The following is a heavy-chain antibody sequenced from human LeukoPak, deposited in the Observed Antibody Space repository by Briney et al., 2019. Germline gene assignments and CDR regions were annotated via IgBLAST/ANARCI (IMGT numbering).Heavy chain of an antibody. CDR3: ARDVVV. CDR1: GFTFSSYA. J-gene: IGHJ3*01. D-gene: IGHD2-2*01. V-gene: IGHV3-30-3*01. Sequence: QAGGSLRLSCAASGFTFSSYAMHWVRQAPGKGLEWVAVISYDGSNKYYADSVKGRFTISRDNSKNTLYLQMNSLRAEDTAVYYCARDVVVWGQGTMVTVSS. CDR2: ISYDGSNK.